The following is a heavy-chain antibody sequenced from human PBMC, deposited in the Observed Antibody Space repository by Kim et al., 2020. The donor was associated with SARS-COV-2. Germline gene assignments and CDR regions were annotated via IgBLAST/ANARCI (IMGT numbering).Heavy chain of an antibody. CDR1: GYTFTSYG. Sequence: ASVKVSCKASGYTFTSYGISWVRQAPGQGLEWMGWISAYNGNTNYAQKLQGRVTMTTDTSTSTAYMELRSLRSDDTAVYYCARNYDSSGYHEETPFAEDAFDNWGQGTMVTVSS. CDR3: ARNYDSSGYHEETPFAEDAFDN. CDR2: ISAYNGNT. J-gene: IGHJ3*02. V-gene: IGHV1-18*01. D-gene: IGHD3-22*01.